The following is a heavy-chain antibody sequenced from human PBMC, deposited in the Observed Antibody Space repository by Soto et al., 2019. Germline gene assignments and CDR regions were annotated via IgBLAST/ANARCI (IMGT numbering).Heavy chain of an antibody. D-gene: IGHD2-8*01. J-gene: IGHJ6*03. CDR2: ISGSGGST. Sequence: GGSLRLSCAASGFTFSSYAMSWVRQAPGKGLEWVSAISGSGGSTYYADSVKGRFTISRDNSKNTLYLQMNSLRAEDMAVYYCAGYCTNGVCPEGYYMDVWGKGTTVTVSS. CDR3: AGYCTNGVCPEGYYMDV. V-gene: IGHV3-23*01. CDR1: GFTFSSYA.